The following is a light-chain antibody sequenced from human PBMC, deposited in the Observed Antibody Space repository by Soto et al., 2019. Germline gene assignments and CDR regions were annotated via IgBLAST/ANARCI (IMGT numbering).Light chain of an antibody. V-gene: IGKV3-20*01. J-gene: IGKJ1*01. CDR3: QQYGSSPWT. Sequence: EILLTQSPGTLSLSPGERATLSCRASQSVSSSYLAWYQQKHGQAPRLLIYGASTRYTGIPDRFSGSGSGTDFTLTISRLEPEDVAVYYCQQYGSSPWTFGQGTKVEIK. CDR2: GAS. CDR1: QSVSSSY.